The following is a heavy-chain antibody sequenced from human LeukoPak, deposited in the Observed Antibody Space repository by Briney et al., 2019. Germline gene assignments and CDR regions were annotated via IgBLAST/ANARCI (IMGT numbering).Heavy chain of an antibody. CDR3: ARERSGYPDY. CDR2: IKPEGKEK. CDR1: GFTFSSYW. D-gene: IGHD5-12*01. V-gene: IGHV3-7*01. J-gene: IGHJ4*02. Sequence: GGSLRLSCAASGFTFSSYWMSWVRQAPGKGLEWVAKIKPEGKEKFYVDSVKGRFTISRDNANNSVFLQMNSLTAEDTAVYYCARERSGYPDYWGQGTLVTVSS.